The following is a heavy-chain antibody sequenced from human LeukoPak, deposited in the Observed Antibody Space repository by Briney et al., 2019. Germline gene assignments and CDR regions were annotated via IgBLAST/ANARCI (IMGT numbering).Heavy chain of an antibody. V-gene: IGHV3-23*01. CDR3: AKRIYDILTGQTGFDY. CDR2: ISGSGGST. D-gene: IGHD3-9*01. CDR1: GFTFSSYA. J-gene: IGHJ4*02. Sequence: PGGSLRLSCAASGFTFSSYAMSWVRQAPGKGLEGVSAISGSGGSTYYADSVKGRFTISRDNSKNTLYLQMNSLRAEDTAVYYCAKRIYDILTGQTGFDYWGQGTLVTVSS.